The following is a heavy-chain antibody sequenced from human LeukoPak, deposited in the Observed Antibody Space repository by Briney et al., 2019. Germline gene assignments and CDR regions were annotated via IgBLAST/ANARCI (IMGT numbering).Heavy chain of an antibody. CDR2: ISGSGGST. Sequence: GGSLRLSCAASGFTFSSYAMSWVRQAPGKGLEWVSAISGSGGSTYYADSVKGRFTISRDNSKNTLYLQTNSLRAEDTAVYYCAKDLASTSLDTYYYDSSGYYYTEIDAFDIWGQGTMVTVSS. CDR3: AKDLASTSLDTYYYDSSGYYYTEIDAFDI. D-gene: IGHD3-22*01. J-gene: IGHJ3*02. CDR1: GFTFSSYA. V-gene: IGHV3-23*01.